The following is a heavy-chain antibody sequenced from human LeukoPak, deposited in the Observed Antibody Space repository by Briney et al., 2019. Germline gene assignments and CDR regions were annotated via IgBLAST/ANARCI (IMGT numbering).Heavy chain of an antibody. D-gene: IGHD3-9*01. CDR2: ITISSNFI. CDR3: ARDGHGDGFLTGYSYFGMDA. Sequence: NPGGSLRLSCAASGFSLSSYSMNWVRKAPGKGLEWVSSITISSNFIYYADSVKGRFTISRDNAKSSLFLQLNSLRAEDTAVYFCARDGHGDGFLTGYSYFGMDAWGQGTTVTVSS. J-gene: IGHJ6*02. V-gene: IGHV3-21*01. CDR1: GFSLSSYS.